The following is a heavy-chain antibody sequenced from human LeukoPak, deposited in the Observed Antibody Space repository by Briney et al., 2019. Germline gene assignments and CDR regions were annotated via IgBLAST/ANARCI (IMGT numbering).Heavy chain of an antibody. CDR1: GFTFDIYE. J-gene: IGHJ4*02. D-gene: IGHD4-11*01. V-gene: IGHV3-48*03. CDR2: ISSDRSVI. Sequence: GGSLRLSCAASGFTFDIYEMNWVRQAPGKGLEWISYISSDRSVIYYADSVKGRFTISRDNAKYSLYLQMNSPRAEDKAVYYCAGSKYPEPQDLNFWGQGTLVAVSS. CDR3: AGSKYPEPQDLNF.